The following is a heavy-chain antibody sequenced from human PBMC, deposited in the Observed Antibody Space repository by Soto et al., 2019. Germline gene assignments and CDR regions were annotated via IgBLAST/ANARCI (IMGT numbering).Heavy chain of an antibody. J-gene: IGHJ6*02. CDR2: ISYDGSNK. V-gene: IGHV3-30*18. CDR3: AKDRGYSYRLGMDV. D-gene: IGHD5-18*01. Sequence: QVQLVESGGGVVQPGRSLRLSCAASGFTFSSYGMHWVRQAPGRGLEWVAVISYDGSNKYYADSVKGRFTISRDNSKNTLYLPMNSQRAEDTAVYYCAKDRGYSYRLGMDVWGQGTRVTVSS. CDR1: GFTFSSYG.